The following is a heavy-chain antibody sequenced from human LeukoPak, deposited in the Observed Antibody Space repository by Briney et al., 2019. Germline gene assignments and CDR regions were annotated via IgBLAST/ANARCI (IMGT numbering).Heavy chain of an antibody. Sequence: SVKVSCKASGGTFSSYAISWVRQAPGQGLEWMGGIIPIFGTANYAQKFQGRVTITTDESTSTAYMELSSLRSEDTAVYYCASLGYFSSTSCYKVWAFDIWGQGTMVTVSS. V-gene: IGHV1-69*05. D-gene: IGHD2-2*02. J-gene: IGHJ3*02. CDR1: GGTFSSYA. CDR2: IIPIFGTA. CDR3: ASLGYFSSTSCYKVWAFDI.